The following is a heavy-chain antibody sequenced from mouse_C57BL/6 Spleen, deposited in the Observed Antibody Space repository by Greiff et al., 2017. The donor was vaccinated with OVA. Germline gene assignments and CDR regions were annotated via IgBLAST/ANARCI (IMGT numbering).Heavy chain of an antibody. CDR3: ARFVVVATGDYFDD. CDR2: IRNKANGYTT. Sequence: EVQLVESGGGLVQPGGSLSLSCAASGFTFTDYYMSWVRQPPGQALEWLGFIRNKANGYTTAYSASVKGRFTIYRDNSQSILYLQMTALRAEDSATYDGARFVVVATGDYFDDWGQGTTLTVSS. J-gene: IGHJ2*01. CDR1: GFTFTDYY. D-gene: IGHD1-1*01. V-gene: IGHV7-3*01.